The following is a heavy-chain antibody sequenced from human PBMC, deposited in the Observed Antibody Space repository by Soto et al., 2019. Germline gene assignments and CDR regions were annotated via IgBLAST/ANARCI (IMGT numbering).Heavy chain of an antibody. CDR3: AKDERVDY. CDR1: GFTVSNTY. Sequence: PGGSLRLSCAASGFTVSNTYMTWVRQAPGKGLECVSIIYSDGRTFYADSVKGRFTISRDNSKNTLFLQMSSLREEDTAVYYCAKDERVDYWGQGTLVTVSS. CDR2: IYSDGRT. V-gene: IGHV3-53*01. J-gene: IGHJ4*02. D-gene: IGHD6-25*01.